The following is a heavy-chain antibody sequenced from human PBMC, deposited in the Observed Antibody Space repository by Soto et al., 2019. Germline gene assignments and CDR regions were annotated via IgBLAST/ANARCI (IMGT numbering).Heavy chain of an antibody. CDR2: ISGKGGGT. V-gene: IGHV3-23*01. CDR3: ARPDGDYFYSHMDV. J-gene: IGHJ6*03. D-gene: IGHD4-17*01. Sequence: EVQLLESGGGLVQPGGSLRLSCAASGFTFSRYVMAWVRQAPGKGLEWVVVISGKGGGTYYADSVKGRFTISRDNSRDTLYLQMKGLRAEDTAVYYCARPDGDYFYSHMDVWGAGTTITVSS. CDR1: GFTFSRYV.